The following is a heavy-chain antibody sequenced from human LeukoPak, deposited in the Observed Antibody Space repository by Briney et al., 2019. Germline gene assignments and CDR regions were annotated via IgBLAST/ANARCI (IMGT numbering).Heavy chain of an antibody. CDR2: IYSGGST. Sequence: GGSLSLSCAASGFTVSSNYMSWVRQAPGKGLEWVSVIYSGGSTYYADSVKGRFTISRDNSKNTLYLQMNSLRAEDTAVYYCARVEVAGTDYFDYWGQGTLVTFSS. CDR3: ARVEVAGTDYFDY. J-gene: IGHJ4*02. CDR1: GFTVSSNY. D-gene: IGHD6-19*01. V-gene: IGHV3-53*01.